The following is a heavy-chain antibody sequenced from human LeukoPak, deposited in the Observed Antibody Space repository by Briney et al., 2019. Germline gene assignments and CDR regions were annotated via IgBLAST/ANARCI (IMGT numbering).Heavy chain of an antibody. CDR1: GFTFSSYG. D-gene: IGHD3-10*01. CDR3: AKDSRVPRWFGGYFQH. J-gene: IGHJ1*01. CDR2: IRYDGSNK. V-gene: IGHV3-30*02. Sequence: GGSLRLSCAASGFTFSSYGMHWVRQAPGKGLEWVAFIRYDGSNKCYADSVKGRFTISRDNSKNTLYLQMNSLRAEDTAVYYCAKDSRVPRWFGGYFQHWGQGTLVTVSS.